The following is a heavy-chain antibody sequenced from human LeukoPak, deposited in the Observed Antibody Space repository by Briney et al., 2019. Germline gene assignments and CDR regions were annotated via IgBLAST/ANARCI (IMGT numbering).Heavy chain of an antibody. J-gene: IGHJ5*02. D-gene: IGHD5-24*01. Sequence: PSETLSLTCTLSGHSISINNDFSGSIRQPPGKGLEWIGSIFYSGSTYYNASLKSRFTISVDTAKNQFSLKLTSVTAADTAVYYCARNPRVEMASTWGQGTLVTVSS. CDR1: GHSISINNDF. CDR2: IFYSGST. CDR3: ARNPRVEMAST. V-gene: IGHV4-39*07.